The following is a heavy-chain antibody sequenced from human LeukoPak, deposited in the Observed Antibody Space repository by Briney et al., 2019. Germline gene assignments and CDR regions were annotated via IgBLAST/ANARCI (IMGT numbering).Heavy chain of an antibody. V-gene: IGHV3-7*03. D-gene: IGHD6-13*01. CDR1: GFNISDFW. Sequence: GGSLRLSCAASGFNISDFWMTWVRQAPGKGLEWVANVKEDGTEKHLVDSVKGRFTISRDNTKNTLYLQMNSLRAEDTAVYYCAKGGRQLVRLYFDYWGQGTLVTVSS. CDR3: AKGGRQLVRLYFDY. CDR2: VKEDGTEK. J-gene: IGHJ4*02.